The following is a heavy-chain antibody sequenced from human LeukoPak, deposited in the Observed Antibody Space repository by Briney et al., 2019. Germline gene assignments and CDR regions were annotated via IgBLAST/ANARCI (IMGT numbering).Heavy chain of an antibody. CDR3: ARVMAIAAAADYYYYGMDV. Sequence: GGSLRLSCAASGFTFSSHSMNWVRQAPGKGLEWVSYISSSSSTIYYADSVKGRFTISRDNAKNSLYLQMNSLRAEDTAVYYCARVMAIAAAADYYYYGMDVWGQGTTVTVSS. CDR2: ISSSSSTI. D-gene: IGHD6-13*01. CDR1: GFTFSSHS. J-gene: IGHJ6*02. V-gene: IGHV3-48*01.